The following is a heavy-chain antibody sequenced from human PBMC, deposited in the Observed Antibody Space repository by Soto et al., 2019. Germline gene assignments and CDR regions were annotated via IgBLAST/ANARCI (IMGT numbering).Heavy chain of an antibody. CDR1: GYTFTSYY. CDR2: INPSGGST. D-gene: IGHD3-3*01. V-gene: IGHV1-46*01. CDR3: AKCLRFLECSKRGGYGMDV. Sequence: QVQLVQSGAEVKKPGASVKVSCKASGYTFTSYYMHWVRQAPGQGLEWMGIINPSGGSTSYAQKFQGRVPMTRDTSTSTVYMELSSLRSEDTAVYYYAKCLRFLECSKRGGYGMDVWGQGTTVTVSS. J-gene: IGHJ6*02.